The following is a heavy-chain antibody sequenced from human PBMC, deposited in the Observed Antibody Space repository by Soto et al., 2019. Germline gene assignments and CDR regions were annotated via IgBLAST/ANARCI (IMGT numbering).Heavy chain of an antibody. D-gene: IGHD5-18*01. CDR2: VFSGGST. J-gene: IGHJ4*02. CDR1: GFTVNGNY. V-gene: IGHV3-53*01. CDR3: ASARGYNYGFDY. Sequence: PGGSLRLSCALSGFTVNGNYMSWVRQASGKGLEWVSVVFSGGSTYYEDSVKGRFTISRDISKNTLSLQMNSLRAEDTAVYFCASARGYNYGFDYWGQGTLVTVSS.